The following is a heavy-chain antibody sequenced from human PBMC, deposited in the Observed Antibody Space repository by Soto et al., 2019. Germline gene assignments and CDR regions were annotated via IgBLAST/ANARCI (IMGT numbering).Heavy chain of an antibody. D-gene: IGHD6-19*01. CDR3: ARDLGGWPDY. V-gene: IGHV1-3*01. CDR1: GYTFTSYA. Sequence: QVQLVQSGAEVKKPGASVKVSCKASGYTFTSYAIHWVRQAPGQRLEWMGWINAGNGNTKYSQKFQDRVTITRDTSASTDYMELSSLRSEDTAVYSCARDLGGWPDYWGQGTLVTVSS. CDR2: INAGNGNT. J-gene: IGHJ4*02.